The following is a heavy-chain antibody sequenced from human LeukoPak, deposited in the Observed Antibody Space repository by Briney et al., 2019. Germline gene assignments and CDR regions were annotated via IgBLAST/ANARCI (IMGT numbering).Heavy chain of an antibody. CDR3: ARRYSSSWYVGFFDP. V-gene: IGHV4-59*08. Sequence: SETLSLTCTVSGASIRNYYWSWIRQSPGKGLEWIGYIYYSGSTNFNPSLESRVAMSVDTSKNQFSLRLSSVTAADTAIYYCARRYSSSWYVGFFDPWGQGTLVTVSS. CDR1: GASIRNYY. D-gene: IGHD6-13*01. J-gene: IGHJ5*02. CDR2: IYYSGST.